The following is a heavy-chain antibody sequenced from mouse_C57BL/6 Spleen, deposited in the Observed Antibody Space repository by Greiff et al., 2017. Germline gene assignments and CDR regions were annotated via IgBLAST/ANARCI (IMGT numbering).Heavy chain of an antibody. CDR2: INYDGSST. Sequence: VQLKESEGGLVQPGSSMKLSCTASGFTFSDYYMAWVRQVPEKGLEWVANINYDGSSTYYLDSLKSRFIISRDNAKNILYLQMSSLKSEDTATYYCARVTVVEYYYAMDYWGQGTSVTVSS. CDR1: GFTFSDYY. V-gene: IGHV5-16*01. J-gene: IGHJ4*01. CDR3: ARVTVVEYYYAMDY. D-gene: IGHD1-1*01.